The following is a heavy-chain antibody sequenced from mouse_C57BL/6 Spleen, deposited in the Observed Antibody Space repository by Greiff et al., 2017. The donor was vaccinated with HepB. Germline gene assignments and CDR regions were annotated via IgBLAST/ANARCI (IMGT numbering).Heavy chain of an antibody. CDR1: GYTFTSYW. J-gene: IGHJ4*01. CDR2: IDPSDSYT. V-gene: IGHV1-59*01. CDR3: ARGGLRRGKAMDY. Sequence: QVHVKQPGAELVRPGTSVKLSCKASGYTFTSYWMHWVKQRPGQGLEWIGVIDPSDSYTNYNQKFKGKATLTVDTSSSTAYMQLSSLTSEDSAVYYCARGGLRRGKAMDYWGQGTSVTVSS. D-gene: IGHD2-4*01.